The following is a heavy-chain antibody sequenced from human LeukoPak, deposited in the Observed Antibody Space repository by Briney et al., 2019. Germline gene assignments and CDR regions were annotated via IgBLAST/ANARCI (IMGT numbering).Heavy chain of an antibody. V-gene: IGHV3-23*01. CDR1: GFTFSSYE. J-gene: IGHJ4*02. Sequence: GGSLRLSCAASGFTFSSYEMNWVRQAPGKGLEWVSGITGSGDTTFYADSVKGRFTISRDNSKNTLYLQMHSLRAEGTAVYYCVKDYSTIAAAANPLFDYWGQGALVTVSS. CDR2: ITGSGDTT. CDR3: VKDYSTIAAAANPLFDY. D-gene: IGHD6-13*01.